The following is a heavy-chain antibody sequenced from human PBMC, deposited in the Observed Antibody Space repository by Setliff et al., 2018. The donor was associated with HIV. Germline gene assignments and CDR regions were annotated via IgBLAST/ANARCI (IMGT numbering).Heavy chain of an antibody. CDR1: GFTFSAYE. D-gene: IGHD3-10*01. CDR3: ARYFRDGSYNDY. CDR2: ISNSGNTV. V-gene: IGHV3-48*03. Sequence: PGESLRLSCTASGFTFSAYEMNWVRQAPGKGLEWVSYISNSGNTVFYAGSVKGRFAISRDNAKNSLYLQMNSLRGEDTAVYYCARYFRDGSYNDYWGQGTLVTSPQ. J-gene: IGHJ4*02.